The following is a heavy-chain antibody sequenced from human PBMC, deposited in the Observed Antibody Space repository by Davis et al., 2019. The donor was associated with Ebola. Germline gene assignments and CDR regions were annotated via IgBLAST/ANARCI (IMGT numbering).Heavy chain of an antibody. J-gene: IGHJ4*02. V-gene: IGHV3-11*01. CDR2: ISSSGSTI. CDR3: ARGWELLRGLFDY. D-gene: IGHD1-26*01. CDR1: GFTFSDYY. Sequence: GESLKISCAASGFTFSDYYMSWIRQAPGKGLEWVSYISSSGSTIYYADSVKGRFTISRDNAKNSLYLQMNSLRAEDTAVYYCARGWELLRGLFDYWGQGTLVTVSS.